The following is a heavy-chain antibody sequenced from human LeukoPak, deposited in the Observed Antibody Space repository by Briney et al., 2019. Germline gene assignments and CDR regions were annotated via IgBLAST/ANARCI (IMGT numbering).Heavy chain of an antibody. Sequence: GESLRLSCAGSGFTFSSYAMSWVRQAPGKGLEWVSAISGSGGSTYYADSVKGRFTISRDNSKNTLYLQMNSLRAEDTAVYYCAKVLGALTIFGVVRDANFDYWGQGTLVTVSS. D-gene: IGHD3-3*01. CDR2: ISGSGGST. J-gene: IGHJ4*02. CDR1: GFTFSSYA. CDR3: AKVLGALTIFGVVRDANFDY. V-gene: IGHV3-23*01.